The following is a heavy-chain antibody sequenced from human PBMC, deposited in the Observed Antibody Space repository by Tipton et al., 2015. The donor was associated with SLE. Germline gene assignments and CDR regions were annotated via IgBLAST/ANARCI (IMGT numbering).Heavy chain of an antibody. J-gene: IGHJ6*03. CDR2: INHSGST. D-gene: IGHD3-10*01. V-gene: IGHV4-34*01. CDR3: ASTFGSGDDYYCYYMDV. CDR1: GGSFSGYY. Sequence: TLSLTCAVYGGSFSGYYWSWIRQPPGKGLEWIGEINHSGSTNYNPSLKSRVTISVDTSKNQFSLKLSSVTAADTAVYYCASTFGSGDDYYCYYMDVWGKGSTVTVSS.